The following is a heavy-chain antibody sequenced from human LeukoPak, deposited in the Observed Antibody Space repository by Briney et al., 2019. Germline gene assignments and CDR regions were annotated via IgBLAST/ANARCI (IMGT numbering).Heavy chain of an antibody. J-gene: IGHJ4*02. Sequence: ASVKVSCKASGGTFSSYAISWVRQAPGQGLEWMGWISAYNGNTNYAQKLQGRVTMTTDTSTSTAYMELRSLRSDDTAVYYCARSEAAMYFLDYWGQGTLVTVSS. CDR3: ARSEAAMYFLDY. CDR1: GGTFSSYA. CDR2: ISAYNGNT. D-gene: IGHD2-2*01. V-gene: IGHV1-18*01.